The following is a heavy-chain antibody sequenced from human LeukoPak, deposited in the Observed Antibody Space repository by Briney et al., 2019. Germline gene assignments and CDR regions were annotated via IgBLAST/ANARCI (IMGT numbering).Heavy chain of an antibody. V-gene: IGHV1-46*01. D-gene: IGHD6-13*01. CDR2: INPSGGST. CDR1: GYTFTSYY. CDR3: AREHLDPYSSSWFAFDY. J-gene: IGHJ4*02. Sequence: GASVKVSCKASGYTFTSYYVHWVRQAPGQGLEWMGIINPSGGSTSYAQKFQGRVTMTRDTSTSTVYMELSSLRSEDTAVYYCAREHLDPYSSSWFAFDYWGQGTLVTVSS.